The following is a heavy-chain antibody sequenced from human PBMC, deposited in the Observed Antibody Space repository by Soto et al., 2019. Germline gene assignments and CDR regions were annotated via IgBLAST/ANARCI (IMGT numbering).Heavy chain of an antibody. CDR3: ARFQGSSSTWKYYYYGMDV. CDR1: GFTVSSNY. CDR2: IYSGGST. J-gene: IGHJ6*02. D-gene: IGHD6-13*01. V-gene: IGHV3-53*01. Sequence: GGSLRLSCAASGFTVSSNYMSWVRQAPGKGLEWVSVIYSGGSTYYADSVKGRFTISRDNSKNTLYLQMNSLRAEDTAVYYCARFQGSSSTWKYYYYGMDVWGQGTTVTVSS.